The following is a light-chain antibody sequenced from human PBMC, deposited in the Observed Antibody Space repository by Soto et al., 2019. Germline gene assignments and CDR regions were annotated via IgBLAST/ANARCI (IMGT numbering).Light chain of an antibody. V-gene: IGKV3-11*01. CDR2: DAS. J-gene: IGKJ4*01. Sequence: EVVLTQAPSTLYLSTGDSATLYCRASLSVGSSLACYQQKRGHAHRLRIYDASKRATVIPVRFIGSGSGKEFTLTITSLEPKDVEVYYCQQRSNWSPLTFGGGTKLEIQ. CDR3: QQRSNWSPLT. CDR1: LSVGSS.